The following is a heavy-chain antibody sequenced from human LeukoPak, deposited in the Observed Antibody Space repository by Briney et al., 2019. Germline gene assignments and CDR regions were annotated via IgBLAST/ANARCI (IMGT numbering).Heavy chain of an antibody. D-gene: IGHD6-19*01. CDR3: ARHQWHYYYYMGV. CDR1: GGSLSSSRYY. CDR2: IYYSGDT. V-gene: IGHV4-39*01. Sequence: SETLSLTCTVSGGSLSSSRYYWGWIRPPPGKGLEWIGSIYYSGDTYYNPSLKSRRVTISVDTSKNQFSLRLSSVTAADTAVYYCARHQWHYYYYMGVWGKGSTVTVSS. J-gene: IGHJ6*03.